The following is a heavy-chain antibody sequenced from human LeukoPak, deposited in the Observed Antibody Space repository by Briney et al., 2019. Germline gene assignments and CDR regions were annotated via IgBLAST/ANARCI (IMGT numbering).Heavy chain of an antibody. CDR2: IYSSGST. D-gene: IGHD3-10*01. V-gene: IGHV4-4*07. J-gene: IGHJ4*02. CDR1: GGSISGYF. CDR3: ARWTGSFDY. Sequence: PSETLSPTCSVSGGSISGYFWSWIRQPAGKGLEWIGRIYSSGSTNYNPSLKSRVTMSLDTSENQFSLKLSSVTAADTAVYYCARWTGSFDYWGQGTLVTVSS.